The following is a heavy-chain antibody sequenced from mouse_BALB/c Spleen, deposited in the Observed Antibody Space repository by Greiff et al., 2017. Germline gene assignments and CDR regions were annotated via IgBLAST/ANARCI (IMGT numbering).Heavy chain of an antibody. Sequence: LQQPGSELVRPGASVKLSCKASGYTFTSYWMHWVKQRPGQGLEWIGNIYPGSGSTNYDEKFKSKATLTVDTSSGTAYMQLSSLTSEDSAVYYCTRSKGYDGYYYYAMDYWGQGTSVTVAS. J-gene: IGHJ4*01. D-gene: IGHD2-3*01. CDR2: IYPGSGST. CDR3: TRSKGYDGYYYYAMDY. V-gene: IGHV1S22*01. CDR1: GYTFTSYW.